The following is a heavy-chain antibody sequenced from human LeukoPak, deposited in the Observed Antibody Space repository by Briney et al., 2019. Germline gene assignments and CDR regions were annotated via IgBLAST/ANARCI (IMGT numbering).Heavy chain of an antibody. Sequence: GGSLRLSCAASGFTFSSYEMNWVRQAPGKGLEWVSYISSSGSTIYYADSVKGRFTISRDNAKNSLYLQMNSLRAEDTAVYYCASLDYYYYYYGMDVWGQGTTVTVSS. CDR3: ASLDYYYYYYGMDV. J-gene: IGHJ6*02. D-gene: IGHD3-16*01. CDR1: GFTFSSYE. CDR2: ISSSGSTI. V-gene: IGHV3-48*03.